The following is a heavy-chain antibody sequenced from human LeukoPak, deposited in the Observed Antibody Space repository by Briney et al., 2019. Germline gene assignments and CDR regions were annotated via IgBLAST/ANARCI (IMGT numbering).Heavy chain of an antibody. CDR1: GFTFSDYY. CDR3: ARDFQGYYGSGSLY. CDR2: IYYSGST. V-gene: IGHV4-38-2*02. D-gene: IGHD3-10*01. J-gene: IGHJ4*02. Sequence: GSLRLSCAASGFTFSDYYMSWIRQPPGKGLEWIGSIYYSGSTYYNPSLKSRVTISVDTSKNQFSLKLSSVTAADTAVYYCARDFQGYYGSGSLYWGQGTLVTVSS.